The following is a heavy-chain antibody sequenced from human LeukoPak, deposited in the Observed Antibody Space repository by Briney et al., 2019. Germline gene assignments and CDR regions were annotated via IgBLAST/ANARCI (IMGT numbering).Heavy chain of an antibody. J-gene: IGHJ3*02. CDR2: IYYSGST. D-gene: IGHD3-22*01. CDR3: ARGPYSYDSSGAFDI. CDR1: GGSISSYY. V-gene: IGHV4-59*08. Sequence: PSETLSLTCTVSGGSISSYYWSWIRQPPGRGLEWIGYIYYSGSTNYNPSLKSRVTISVDTSKNQYSLKLISVTAADTAVYFCARGPYSYDSSGAFDIWGQGTMVTVSS.